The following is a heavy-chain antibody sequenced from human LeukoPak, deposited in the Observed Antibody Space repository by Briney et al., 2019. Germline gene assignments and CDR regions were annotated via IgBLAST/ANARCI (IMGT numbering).Heavy chain of an antibody. D-gene: IGHD2-2*01. V-gene: IGHV4-59*08. CDR1: GDSVRSYY. CDR2: IYYNGRT. Sequence: SETLSLTCTVSGDSVRSYYWSWIRQYPGKGLEWIAYIYYNGRTDSNPSLKSRVTISLDMSKNQLSLKLNSVTAADTAAYFCVRHDYDTSWGLDWFFDLWGRGTLVIVSS. CDR3: VRHDYDTSWGLDWFFDL. J-gene: IGHJ2*01.